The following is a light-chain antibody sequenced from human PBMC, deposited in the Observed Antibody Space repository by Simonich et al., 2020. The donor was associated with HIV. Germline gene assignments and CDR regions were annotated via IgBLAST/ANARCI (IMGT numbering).Light chain of an antibody. J-gene: IGKJ1*01. CDR1: QSVSSSY. V-gene: IGKV3-20*01. CDR3: QQYGSSRT. CDR2: GAS. Sequence: EIVLTQSPATLSFFPGERATLSCRASQSVSSSYLAWYQQKPGQAPRLLSSGASSRATGIPDRFSGSGSGTDFTLTISRLEPEDFAVYYCQQYGSSRTFGQGTKVEIK.